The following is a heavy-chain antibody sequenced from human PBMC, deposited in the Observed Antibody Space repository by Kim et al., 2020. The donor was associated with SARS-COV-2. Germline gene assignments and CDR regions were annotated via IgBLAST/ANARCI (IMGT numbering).Heavy chain of an antibody. CDR3: ARGGSYLPADY. D-gene: IGHD1-26*01. Sequence: GGSLRLSCTASGFTLSDHYIDWVRQAPGKGLEWVGRSRNKANSYSTQYAVSGKGRFTISRDDSRNSLYLQMNGLKTEDTAGYYCARGGSYLPADYWGQGTLVTVSS. CDR1: GFTLSDHY. J-gene: IGHJ4*02. CDR2: SRNKANSYST. V-gene: IGHV3-72*01.